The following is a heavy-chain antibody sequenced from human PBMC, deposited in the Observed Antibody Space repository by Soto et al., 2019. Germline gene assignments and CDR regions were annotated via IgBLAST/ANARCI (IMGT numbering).Heavy chain of an antibody. CDR3: ARDLWFGEFPTPNDAFDI. D-gene: IGHD3-10*01. V-gene: IGHV3-21*01. J-gene: IGHJ3*02. CDR1: GFTFSSYS. CDR2: ISSSSSYI. Sequence: VGSLRLSCAASGFTFSSYSMNWVRQAPGKGLEWVSSISSSSSYIYYADSVKGRFTISRDNAKNSLYLQMNSLRAEDTAVYYCARDLWFGEFPTPNDAFDIWGQGTMVPVSS.